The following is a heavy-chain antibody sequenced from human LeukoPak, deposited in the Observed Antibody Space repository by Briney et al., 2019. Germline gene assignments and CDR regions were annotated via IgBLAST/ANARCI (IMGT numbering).Heavy chain of an antibody. CDR3: ARSVLTAYLINDY. D-gene: IGHD3-9*01. V-gene: IGHV1-2*02. Sequence: ASVKLSCKASGYTFTGYYMHWVRQAPGQGLEWMGWINPSSGATNYAQTFQGRVTMTRDTSISTAYVDLYRLTSDDTAVYYCARSVLTAYLINDYWGQGTLVTVSS. J-gene: IGHJ4*02. CDR2: INPSSGAT. CDR1: GYTFTGYY.